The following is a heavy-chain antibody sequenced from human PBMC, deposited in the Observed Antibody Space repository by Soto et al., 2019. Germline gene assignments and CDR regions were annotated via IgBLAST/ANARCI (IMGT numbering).Heavy chain of an antibody. V-gene: IGHV3-30*18. D-gene: IGHD6-25*01. Sequence: QVQLVESGGGVVQPGRSLRLSCSASGFIFGTYGMDWVRQAPGKGLEWVALISYDGNKEFYADSVKGRFTISRDNSRNTLYLHMNSLNTEDTAMYYCAKETAASVDYYYFYGLDVWGPGTTVSVSS. CDR3: AKETAASVDYYYFYGLDV. J-gene: IGHJ6*02. CDR1: GFIFGTYG. CDR2: ISYDGNKE.